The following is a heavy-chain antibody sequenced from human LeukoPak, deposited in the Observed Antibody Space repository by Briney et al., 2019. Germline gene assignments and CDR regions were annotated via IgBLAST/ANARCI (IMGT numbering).Heavy chain of an antibody. V-gene: IGHV1-46*01. Sequence: ASVKVSCKASGYTFTSYYMHWVRQAPGQGLEWMGIINPSGDSTSYAQKFQGRVTMTRDTSTSTVYMELSSLRSEDTAVYYCARNQLLLDYYYYYMDVWGKGTTVTVSS. J-gene: IGHJ6*03. CDR2: INPSGDST. CDR1: GYTFTSYY. CDR3: ARNQLLLDYYYYYMDV. D-gene: IGHD2-2*01.